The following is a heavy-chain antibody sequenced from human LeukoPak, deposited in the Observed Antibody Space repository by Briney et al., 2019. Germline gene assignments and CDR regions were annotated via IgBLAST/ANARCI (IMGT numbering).Heavy chain of an antibody. D-gene: IGHD2-2*02. CDR2: IYYSGRT. Sequence: RSETLSLTCTVSGGSISSYYWSWIRQPPGKGLEWIGYIYYSGRTNYNASLKSRVTISVDTSKNQFSLKLSSVTAADTAVYYCARGRPNTSVLDYWGQGALVTVSS. J-gene: IGHJ4*02. V-gene: IGHV4-59*12. CDR3: ARGRPNTSVLDY. CDR1: GGSISSYY.